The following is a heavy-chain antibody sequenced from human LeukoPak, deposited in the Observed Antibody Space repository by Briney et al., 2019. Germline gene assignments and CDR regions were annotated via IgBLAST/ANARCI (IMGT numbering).Heavy chain of an antibody. CDR3: ATEAGRDSSSWYGSWFDP. Sequence: PSETLSLTCAVYGGSFSGYYWSWIRQPPGKGLEWIGEINHSGSTNYNPSLKSRVTISVDTSKNQFSLKLSSVTAADTAVYYCATEAGRDSSSWYGSWFDPWGQGTLVTVSS. CDR1: GGSFSGYY. D-gene: IGHD6-13*01. V-gene: IGHV4-34*01. CDR2: INHSGST. J-gene: IGHJ5*02.